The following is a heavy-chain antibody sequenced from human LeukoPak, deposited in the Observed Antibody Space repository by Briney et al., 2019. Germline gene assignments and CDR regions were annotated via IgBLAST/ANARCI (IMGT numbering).Heavy chain of an antibody. CDR2: ISGSGGST. CDR1: GFTFSSYE. CDR3: AKGKVGDYYYMDV. D-gene: IGHD3-16*01. Sequence: GGSLRLSCAASGFTFSSYEMNWVRQAPGKGLEWVSAISGSGGSTYYADSVKGRFTISRDNSKNTLYLQMNSLRAEDTAVYYCAKGKVGDYYYMDVWGKGTTVTISS. V-gene: IGHV3-23*01. J-gene: IGHJ6*03.